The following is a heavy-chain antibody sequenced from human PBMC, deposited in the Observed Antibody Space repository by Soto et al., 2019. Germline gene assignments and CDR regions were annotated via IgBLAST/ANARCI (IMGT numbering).Heavy chain of an antibody. CDR1: GGSFSGYY. D-gene: IGHD3-3*01. CDR3: AGITYYDFWSGYYSWFDP. V-gene: IGHV4-34*01. Sequence: QVQLQQWGAGLLKPSETLSLTCAVYGGSFSGYYWSWIRQPPGKGLEWIGEINHSGSTNYNPSLTSRVTISVDTSKNQFSLKLSSVTAADTAVYYCAGITYYDFWSGYYSWFDPWGQGTLVTVSS. J-gene: IGHJ5*02. CDR2: INHSGST.